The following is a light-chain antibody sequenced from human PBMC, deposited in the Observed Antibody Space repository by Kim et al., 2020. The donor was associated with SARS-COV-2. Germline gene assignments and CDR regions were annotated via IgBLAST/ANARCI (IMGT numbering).Light chain of an antibody. J-gene: IGLJ3*02. CDR1: PGAVTSGHC. CDR3: LVSYPDARV. CDR2: DAP. V-gene: IGLV7-46*01. Sequence: PGGTRALTCGSSPGAVTSGHCPFWVQQKPGQAPQTLIYDAPNGRSWTPARFSGSLLGGKAALTLSGARPEDEADYYCLVSYPDARVFGGGTQLTVL.